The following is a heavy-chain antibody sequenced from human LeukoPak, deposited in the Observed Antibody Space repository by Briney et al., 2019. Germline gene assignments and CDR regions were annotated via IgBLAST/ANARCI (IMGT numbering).Heavy chain of an antibody. CDR1: GFTFSSYS. Sequence: GGSLRLSCAASGFTFSSYSMNWVRQAPGKGLEWVAVIWYDGSNKYYADSVKGRFTISRDNSKNTLYLQMNSLRAEDTAVYYCARVKIGTDYYDSSGYDAFDIWGQGTMVTVSS. J-gene: IGHJ3*02. CDR2: IWYDGSNK. D-gene: IGHD3-22*01. CDR3: ARVKIGTDYYDSSGYDAFDI. V-gene: IGHV3-33*08.